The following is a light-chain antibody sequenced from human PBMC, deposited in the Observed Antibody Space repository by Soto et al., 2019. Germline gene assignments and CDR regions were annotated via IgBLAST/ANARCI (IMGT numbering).Light chain of an antibody. V-gene: IGKV3-15*01. Sequence: EIVMTQSPATLSVSPGERATRSCRASQSVNNYLAWYQQKPGQAPRLLIYGASARATGIPARFSGSGSGTEFTLTISSLQSEDFAVYYCQQYNNWPLTFGGGTKVEIK. CDR3: QQYNNWPLT. CDR2: GAS. CDR1: QSVNNY. J-gene: IGKJ4*01.